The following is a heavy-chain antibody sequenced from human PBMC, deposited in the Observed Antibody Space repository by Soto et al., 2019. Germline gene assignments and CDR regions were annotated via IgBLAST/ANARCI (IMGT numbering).Heavy chain of an antibody. J-gene: IGHJ4*02. D-gene: IGHD3-16*01. Sequence: QVQLVQSGAEVKKPGASVKVSCKASGYAFINYYIHWLRLAPGQGPEWMGIINPGGGQTNYAKKFQGIVTIPRNAYSSTVYMELSSLISDNTAVYYCARDYVWGSEDYFDSWGQGTLVTVSS. CDR3: ARDYVWGSEDYFDS. CDR1: GYAFINYY. CDR2: INPGGGQT. V-gene: IGHV1-46*01.